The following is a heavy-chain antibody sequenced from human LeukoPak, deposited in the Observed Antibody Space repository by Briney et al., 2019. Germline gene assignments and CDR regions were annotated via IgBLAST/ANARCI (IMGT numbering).Heavy chain of an antibody. D-gene: IGHD4-23*01. CDR3: ARENSGYFDY. CDR2: INPSSGAT. V-gene: IGHV1-2*06. J-gene: IGHJ4*02. CDR1: GYTFTNYG. Sequence: GASVKVSCKASGYTFTNYGVTWVRQAPGQGLKWMGRINPSSGATDYVQKFQGRVTMTGDTSITTAYMELSSLRSDDTAVYYCARENSGYFDYWGQGALVTVSS.